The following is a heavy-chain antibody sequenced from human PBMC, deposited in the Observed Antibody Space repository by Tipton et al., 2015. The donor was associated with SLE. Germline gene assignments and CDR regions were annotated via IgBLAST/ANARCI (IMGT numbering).Heavy chain of an antibody. D-gene: IGHD6-19*01. CDR2: INSYSSYI. Sequence: SLRLSCAASGFTFSTYTMNWVRQTPGKGLEWISSINSYSSYIYYADSVKGRFTISRDNAKNSLFLHLSSLRADDTAMYYCAKRRSGGWYYFDYWGQGTLVTVSS. CDR3: AKRRSGGWYYFDY. J-gene: IGHJ4*02. V-gene: IGHV3-21*01. CDR1: GFTFSTYT.